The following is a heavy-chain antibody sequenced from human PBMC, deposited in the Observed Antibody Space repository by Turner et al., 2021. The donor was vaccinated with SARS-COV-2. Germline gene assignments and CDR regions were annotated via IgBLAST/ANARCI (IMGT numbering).Heavy chain of an antibody. J-gene: IGHJ6*02. Sequence: QVQLVQSGPEVKKPGASVKVSCKASGHTFTSYGITWVRQAPGQGLEWMGWISAYNGNTNYAQNLQGRVTMTTDTSTSTAYMELRSLRSDDTAVYYCARAYGSGSYGHYYGMDVWGQGTTVTVS. CDR2: ISAYNGNT. CDR1: GHTFTSYG. V-gene: IGHV1-18*01. D-gene: IGHD3-10*01. CDR3: ARAYGSGSYGHYYGMDV.